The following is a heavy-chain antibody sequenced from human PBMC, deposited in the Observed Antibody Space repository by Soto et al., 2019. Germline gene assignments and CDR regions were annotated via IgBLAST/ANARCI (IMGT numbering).Heavy chain of an antibody. D-gene: IGHD3-3*01. CDR3: AKSPGGYYSFDI. J-gene: IGHJ3*02. CDR2: IYVGDSDT. CDR1: GNSIASTW. V-gene: IGHV5-51*01. Sequence: GESLKISCKGSGNSIASTWLGWVRQMPGKGLEWMGVIYVGDSDTRYSPSFQGQVTISADKSISTAYLQWSSLKASDTAIYYCAKSPGGYYSFDIWGQGTMVTVSS.